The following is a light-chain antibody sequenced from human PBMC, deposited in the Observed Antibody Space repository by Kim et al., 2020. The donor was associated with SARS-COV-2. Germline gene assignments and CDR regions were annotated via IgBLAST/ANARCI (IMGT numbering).Light chain of an antibody. CDR2: QDS. Sequence: SPEQTPNLTCTRDKLGDNDVVWYRQKPAQSPVLVIYQDSKRPSGIPERFSGSNSGNTATLTISGTQPMDEADCSCQAWDSSTRVFGGGTQLTVL. J-gene: IGLJ3*02. CDR1: KLGDND. V-gene: IGLV3-1*01. CDR3: QAWDSSTRV.